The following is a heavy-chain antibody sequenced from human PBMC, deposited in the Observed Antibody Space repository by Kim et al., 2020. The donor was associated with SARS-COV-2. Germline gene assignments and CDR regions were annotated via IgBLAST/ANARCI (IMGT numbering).Heavy chain of an antibody. D-gene: IGHD6-19*01. J-gene: IGHJ6*02. CDR1: GFTFSSYW. CDR2: ITSDGSST. V-gene: IGHV3-74*01. Sequence: GGSLRLSCAASGFTFSSYWMHWVRQAPGKGLVWVSRITSDGSSTSYADSVKGRFTISRDNAKNTLYLQMNSLRAEDTAVYYCASGYSSGWFHYYYYGMDVWGQGATVTVSS. CDR3: ASGYSSGWFHYYYYGMDV.